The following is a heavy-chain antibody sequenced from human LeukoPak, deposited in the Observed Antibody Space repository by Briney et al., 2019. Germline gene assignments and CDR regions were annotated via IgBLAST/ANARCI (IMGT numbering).Heavy chain of an antibody. D-gene: IGHD3-10*01. J-gene: IGHJ5*02. CDR3: ARTRTPTYYYGQSGWFDP. V-gene: IGHV4-34*01. Sequence: PSETLSLTCAVYGGSFSGYYWSWIRQPPGKGLEWIGEINHSGSTNYNPSLKSRVTISVDTSKNQFSLNLSSVTAADTAVYYCARTRTPTYYYGQSGWFDPWGQGTLVTVSS. CDR1: GGSFSGYY. CDR2: INHSGST.